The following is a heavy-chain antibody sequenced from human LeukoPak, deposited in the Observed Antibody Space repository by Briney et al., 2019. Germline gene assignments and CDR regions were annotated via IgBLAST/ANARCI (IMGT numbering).Heavy chain of an antibody. Sequence: PGGSLRLSCEASGFTFRSYAMNWVRQAPGKGMEWVSVISGSGDGTHYADSVKGRFTISRDNSKNTLYLQMNSLRVEDTAVYSCANAPGFTVVTSFDWWGQGTLVTVSS. D-gene: IGHD2-21*02. V-gene: IGHV3-23*01. CDR3: ANAPGFTVVTSFDW. CDR2: ISGSGDGT. J-gene: IGHJ4*02. CDR1: GFTFRSYA.